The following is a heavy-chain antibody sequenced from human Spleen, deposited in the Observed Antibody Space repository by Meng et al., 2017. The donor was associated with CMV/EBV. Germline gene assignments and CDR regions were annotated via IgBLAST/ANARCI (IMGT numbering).Heavy chain of an antibody. J-gene: IGHJ4*01. CDR3: ARSVPTTIKRVVNPQHFFDF. V-gene: IGHV1-2*02. CDR2: INPKSGST. Sequence: ASVKVSCKTSGYTFTAYFIHWVRQAPGQGLEWMGWINPKSGSTNLARRFQGRVTLTWDTSISTAYMELSRLRSDDTAIYYCARSVPTTIKRVVNPQHFFDFWGHGTQVTVSS. CDR1: GYTFTAYF. D-gene: IGHD1-26*01.